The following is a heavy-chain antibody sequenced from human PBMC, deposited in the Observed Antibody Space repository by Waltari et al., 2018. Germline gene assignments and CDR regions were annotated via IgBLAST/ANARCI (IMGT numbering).Heavy chain of an antibody. Sequence: QVLLVQSGAEVKKPGASVKPSCKTSGYTFTTYVFHWVRQAPGQSLGWMGWINTGNGNTKYSPSFQGRVTFTRDTSATTAYMELTSLRSEDTAVYYCARVGGFYGNLDYWGQGTLVTVSS. V-gene: IGHV1-3*04. CDR2: INTGNGNT. D-gene: IGHD3-16*01. CDR3: ARVGGFYGNLDY. J-gene: IGHJ4*02. CDR1: GYTFTTYV.